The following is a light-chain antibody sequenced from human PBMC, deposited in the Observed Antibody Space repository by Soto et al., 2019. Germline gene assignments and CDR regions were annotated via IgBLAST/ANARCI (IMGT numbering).Light chain of an antibody. CDR2: DVS. V-gene: IGLV2-14*01. CDR1: SSDVGGYNY. CDR3: WSCTRSGRVYV. J-gene: IGLJ1*01. Sequence: QSVRTQPASGSGSPGQSITISCTGTSSDVGGYNYVSWYQQHPGKAPKLMIYDVSNRPSGVSNRFSGSKSGNTASLTISGFQPEGGADYCCWSCTRSGRVYVFGSGSKVTLL.